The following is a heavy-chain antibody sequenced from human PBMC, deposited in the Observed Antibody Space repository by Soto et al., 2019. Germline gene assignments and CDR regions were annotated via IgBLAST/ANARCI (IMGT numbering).Heavy chain of an antibody. J-gene: IGHJ3*02. CDR2: ISSRSSFI. D-gene: IGHD5-12*01. V-gene: IGHV3-21*01. CDR1: GFTFSNYS. CDR3: ASNIVATIWAFDI. Sequence: PGGSLRLSCAASGFTFSNYSMNWDRHAPGKGLEWVSSISSRSSFIYYADSVKGRFTISRDNAKNSLYLQMNSLRAEDTAVYYCASNIVATIWAFDIWGLGTMVTVSS.